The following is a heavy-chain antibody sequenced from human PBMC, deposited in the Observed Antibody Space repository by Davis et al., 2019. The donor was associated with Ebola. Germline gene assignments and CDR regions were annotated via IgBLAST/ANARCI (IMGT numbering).Heavy chain of an antibody. CDR1: GYTFTGYY. D-gene: IGHD3-22*01. Sequence: SVKVSCKASGYTFTGYYMHWVRQAPGQGLEWMGWINPNSGGTNYAQKFQGRVTMTRDTSISTAYMELSRLRSDDTAVYYCARDRNYYDSSGYYGIWGQGTLVTVSS. CDR2: INPNSGGT. J-gene: IGHJ4*02. V-gene: IGHV1-2*02. CDR3: ARDRNYYDSSGYYGI.